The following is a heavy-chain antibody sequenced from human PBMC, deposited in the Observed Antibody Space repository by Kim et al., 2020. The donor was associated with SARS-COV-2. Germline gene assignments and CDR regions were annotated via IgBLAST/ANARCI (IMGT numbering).Heavy chain of an antibody. J-gene: IGHJ4*02. D-gene: IGHD7-27*01. CDR2: T. V-gene: IGHV5-10-1*01. CDR3: ARHPWGQCFDY. Sequence: TNYSPSFQGHVPISADKSISTAYLQWSSLKASDTAMYYCARHPWGQCFDYWGQGTLVTVSS.